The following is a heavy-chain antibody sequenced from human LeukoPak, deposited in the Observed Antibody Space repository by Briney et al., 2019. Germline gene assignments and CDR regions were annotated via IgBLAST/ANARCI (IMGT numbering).Heavy chain of an antibody. J-gene: IGHJ6*02. CDR2: INSDGGST. CDR1: GFTFSAYW. V-gene: IGHV3-74*01. CDR3: ARGQQSGSYYYYGMDV. D-gene: IGHD1-26*01. Sequence: GGSLRLSCAASGFTFSAYWMHWVRQIPGKGLVWVSRINSDGGSTSYADSVKGRFTISRDNAKNTLYLQMNSLRAEDTAVYYCARGQQSGSYYYYGMDVWGQGTTVTVSS.